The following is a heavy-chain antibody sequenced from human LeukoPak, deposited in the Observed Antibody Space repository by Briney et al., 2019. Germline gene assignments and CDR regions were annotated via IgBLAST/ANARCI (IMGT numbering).Heavy chain of an antibody. Sequence: SGGSLRLSCAASGFTFSSYSMYWVRQAPGKGLEWVSSISSNSNYIYYADSVKGRFTISRDNAKNSLYLQMNSLRTEDTAVYYCASVPTRIQLWPPLDYWGQGTLVTVSS. CDR2: ISSNSNYI. CDR3: ASVPTRIQLWPPLDY. J-gene: IGHJ4*02. CDR1: GFTFSSYS. V-gene: IGHV3-21*01. D-gene: IGHD5-18*01.